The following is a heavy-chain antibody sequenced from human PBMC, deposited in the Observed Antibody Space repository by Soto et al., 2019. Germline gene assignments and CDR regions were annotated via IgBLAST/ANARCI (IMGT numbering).Heavy chain of an antibody. CDR2: IIPIFGTA. J-gene: IGHJ6*02. V-gene: IGHV1-69*13. CDR1: GGTFSSYA. Sequence: GASVKVSCKASGGTFSSYAISWVRQAPGQGLEWMGGIIPIFGTANYAQKFQGRVTITADESTSTAYMELSSLRSEDTAVYYCARAATDGYYYYGMDVWGQGTTVTVYS. CDR3: ARAATDGYYYYGMDV.